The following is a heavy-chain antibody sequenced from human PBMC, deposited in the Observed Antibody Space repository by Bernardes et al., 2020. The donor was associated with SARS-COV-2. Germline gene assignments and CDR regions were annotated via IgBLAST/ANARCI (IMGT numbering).Heavy chain of an antibody. D-gene: IGHD5-18*01. CDR3: AHRRTQLWGSSQYSDC. CDR2: IYLDDYK. J-gene: IGHJ4*02. CDR1: GFSLSTSGVC. Sequence: STPTLVKPTQTLTLTCTFSGFSLSTSGVCVGWIRQPPGKALEWLALIYLDDYKLYSPSLKSILTITKDTSKNQVVLTMTNMDPVDTATYYCAHRRTQLWGSSQYSDCWGQGTLVTVSS. V-gene: IGHV2-5*02.